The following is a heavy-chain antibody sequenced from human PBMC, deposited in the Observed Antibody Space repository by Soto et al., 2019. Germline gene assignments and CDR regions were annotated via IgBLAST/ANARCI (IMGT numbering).Heavy chain of an antibody. CDR3: ARVGFSGSYGSPYYCYGMDV. J-gene: IGHJ6*02. Sequence: PSETLSLTCTVSGGSISSGDYYWSWIRQPPGKGLEWIGYIYYSGSTYYNPSLKSRVTISVDTSKNQFSLKLSSVTAADTAVYYCARVGFSGSYGSPYYCYGMDVWGQGTTVTVSS. CDR2: IYYSGST. D-gene: IGHD5-18*01. CDR1: GGSISSGDYY. V-gene: IGHV4-30-4*01.